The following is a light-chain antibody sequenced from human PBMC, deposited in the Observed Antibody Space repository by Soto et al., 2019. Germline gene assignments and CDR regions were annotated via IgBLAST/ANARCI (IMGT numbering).Light chain of an antibody. Sequence: QSVVTHPPSASGAPGQRVTISCSGSSSNIGSNYVYWYQQLPGTAPKLLVYSNNQRPSGVPYRFSGSKSGTSASLAISGLRSEDEADYYCAAWDDSLSGYVFGTGTKLTVL. CDR1: SSNIGSNY. CDR2: SNN. CDR3: AAWDDSLSGYV. J-gene: IGLJ1*01. V-gene: IGLV1-47*02.